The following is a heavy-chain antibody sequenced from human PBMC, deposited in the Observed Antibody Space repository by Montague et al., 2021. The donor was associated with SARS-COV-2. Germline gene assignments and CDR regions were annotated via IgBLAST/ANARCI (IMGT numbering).Heavy chain of an antibody. J-gene: IGHJ4*02. V-gene: IGHV3-53*01. D-gene: IGHD3-3*01. CDR3: ARRSAVPGSFDF. CDR2: TYDGGDAT. CDR1: GFAFRTKY. Sequence: SLRLSCAASGFAFRTKYLTWVRQAPGKGLEWVSVTYDGGDATYYADSVKGRFTVSRDDSKNTLFLQMSSLRAGDTAVYYCARRSAVPGSFDFWGQGTLVTVSS.